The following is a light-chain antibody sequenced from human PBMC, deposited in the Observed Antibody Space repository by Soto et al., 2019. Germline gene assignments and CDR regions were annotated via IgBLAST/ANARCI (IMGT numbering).Light chain of an antibody. CDR1: SGSIASNY. J-gene: IGLJ2*01. CDR3: QSYDSTLLV. Sequence: NFLLTQPHSVSESPGKTVTISCTRSSGSIASNYVQWYQQRPGSAPTTVIYEDNQRPSGVPDRFSGSIDSSSTSASLTISGLKTEDEADYYCQSYDSTLLVFGGGTKVTVL. V-gene: IGLV6-57*04. CDR2: EDN.